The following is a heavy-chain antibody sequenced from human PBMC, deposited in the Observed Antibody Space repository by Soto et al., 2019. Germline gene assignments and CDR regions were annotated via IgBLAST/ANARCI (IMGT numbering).Heavy chain of an antibody. Sequence: GGSLRLSCTGSGFTFSNFAMDWVRQAPGKGLEWVSYIDTRSSRRLYANSVKGRFAISRDNAKNSLHLQMNSLSAEDTAFYYCVKDESINWYSGHFRHWGQGTLVTVSS. CDR1: GFTFSNFA. CDR3: VKDESINWYSGHFRH. CDR2: IDTRSSRR. D-gene: IGHD6-13*01. J-gene: IGHJ1*01. V-gene: IGHV3-48*04.